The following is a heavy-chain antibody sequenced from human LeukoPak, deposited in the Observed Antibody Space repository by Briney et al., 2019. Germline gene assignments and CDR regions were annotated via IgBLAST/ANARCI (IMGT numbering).Heavy chain of an antibody. J-gene: IGHJ4*02. V-gene: IGHV3-7*01. Sequence: GRSLRLSCAASGFTFSSYWMSWVRQAPGKGLEWVAKMKYDGSEKYYVDCVKGRFTISRDNATHSLYQQMNSLGAEDTAVYYSARPEGATTTYWGQGTLVTVSS. CDR2: MKYDGSEK. CDR3: ARPEGATTTY. D-gene: IGHD1-26*01. CDR1: GFTFSSYW.